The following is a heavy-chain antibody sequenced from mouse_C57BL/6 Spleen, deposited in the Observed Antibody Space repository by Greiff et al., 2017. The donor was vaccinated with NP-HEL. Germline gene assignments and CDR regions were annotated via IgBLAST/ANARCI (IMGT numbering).Heavy chain of an antibody. J-gene: IGHJ2*01. Sequence: EVHLVESGGDLVKPGGSLKLSCAASGFTFSSYGMSWVRQTPDKRLEWVATISSGGSYTYYPDSVKGRFTISRDNAKNTLYLQMSSLKSEDTAMYYCARQDWDFDYWGQGTTLTVSS. D-gene: IGHD4-1*01. CDR3: ARQDWDFDY. CDR1: GFTFSSYG. V-gene: IGHV5-6*01. CDR2: ISSGGSYT.